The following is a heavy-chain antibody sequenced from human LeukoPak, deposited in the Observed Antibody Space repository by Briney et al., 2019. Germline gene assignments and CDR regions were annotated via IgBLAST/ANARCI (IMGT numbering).Heavy chain of an antibody. CDR3: ARDEPIVGATWYYDY. D-gene: IGHD1-26*01. Sequence: VASVKVSCKASGYTFISYGIGWVRQAPGQGLEWMGWISAYNGDTNYAQKLQDRVTMTTDTSTSTAYMGLRSLRSDDTAVYYCARDEPIVGATWYYDYWGQGTLVTVSS. J-gene: IGHJ4*02. CDR1: GYTFISYG. CDR2: ISAYNGDT. V-gene: IGHV1-18*01.